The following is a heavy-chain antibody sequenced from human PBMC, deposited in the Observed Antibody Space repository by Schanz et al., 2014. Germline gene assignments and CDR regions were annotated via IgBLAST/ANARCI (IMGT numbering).Heavy chain of an antibody. D-gene: IGHD3-16*02. Sequence: EVQLVESGGGLVQPGGSLRLSCSASGFTFSIYAMHWVRQAPGKGLEYVSSISSKGDMTFYGNSVKGRFTISRDNSKNTLYLQLGSLSAEDTAVCFCARDNRYYLFDYWGQGALVTVSS. J-gene: IGHJ4*02. CDR3: ARDNRYYLFDY. CDR2: ISSKGDMT. V-gene: IGHV3-64*01. CDR1: GFTFSIYA.